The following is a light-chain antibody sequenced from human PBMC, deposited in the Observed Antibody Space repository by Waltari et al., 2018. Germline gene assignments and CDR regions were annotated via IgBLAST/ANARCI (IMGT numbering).Light chain of an antibody. CDR1: SGINVATYR. CDR3: MIWHSSAWV. V-gene: IGLV5-45*02. Sequence: QAVLTQPSSLSASPGASASLTCTLHSGINVATYRIYWYQQKPGSPPQYLLRYKSAADNHQGSGVPSRFSGSKDASANAGILLISGLQSEDEADYYCMIWHSSAWVFGGGTKLTVL. J-gene: IGLJ3*02. CDR2: YKSAADN.